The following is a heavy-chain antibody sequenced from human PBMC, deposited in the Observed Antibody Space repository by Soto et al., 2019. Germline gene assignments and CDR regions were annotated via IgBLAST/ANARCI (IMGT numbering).Heavy chain of an antibody. J-gene: IGHJ6*02. CDR1: GGSFSGYY. Sequence: PSETLSLTCAVYGGSFSGYYWSWIRQPPGKGLEWIGEINHSGSTNYNPSLKSRVTISVDTSKNQFSLKLSSVTAADTAVYYCARGSQFLEWLFPYYYYGMDVWGQGTTVTVYS. D-gene: IGHD3-3*01. V-gene: IGHV4-34*01. CDR3: ARGSQFLEWLFPYYYYGMDV. CDR2: INHSGST.